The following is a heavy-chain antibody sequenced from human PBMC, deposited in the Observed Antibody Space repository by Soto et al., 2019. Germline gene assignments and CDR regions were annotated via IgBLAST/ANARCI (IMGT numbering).Heavy chain of an antibody. CDR1: GFTFSSYS. CDR3: AREADYYCSSTSCLDAFDI. CDR2: ISSSSSTI. J-gene: IGHJ3*02. D-gene: IGHD2-2*01. V-gene: IGHV3-48*01. Sequence: GGSLRLSCAASGFTFSSYSMNWVRQAPGKGLEWVSYISSSSSTIYYADSVKGRFTISRDNAKNSLYLQMNSLRAEDTAVYYCAREADYYCSSTSCLDAFDIWGQGTMVTVSS.